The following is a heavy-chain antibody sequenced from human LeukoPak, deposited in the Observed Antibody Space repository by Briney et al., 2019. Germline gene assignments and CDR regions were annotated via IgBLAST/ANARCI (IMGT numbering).Heavy chain of an antibody. D-gene: IGHD2-2*01. J-gene: IGHJ5*02. V-gene: IGHV4-30-2*01. CDR3: ARQYQLQDNWFDP. Sequence: SETLSLTCTVSGGSISSGDYYWSWIRQPPGKGLEWIGYIYHSGSTYYNPSLKSRVTISVDRSKNQFSLKLSSVTAADTAVYYCARQYQLQDNWFDPWGQGTLVTVSS. CDR1: GGSISSGDYY. CDR2: IYHSGST.